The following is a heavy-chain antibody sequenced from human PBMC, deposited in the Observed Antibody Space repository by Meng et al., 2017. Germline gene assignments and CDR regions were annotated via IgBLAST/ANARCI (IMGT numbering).Heavy chain of an antibody. V-gene: IGHV4-4*02. CDR2: IYHSGST. CDR1: GGSNSSSNW. D-gene: IGHD4-17*01. Sequence: VPLQDWGRGLGKPSGTLSLTCPFSGGSNSSSNWWRWVRQPPGKALEWIGEIYHSGSTNYNPSLKSRVTISVDKSKNQFSLKLCSVTAADTAVYYCARGTDYGDYYFDYWGQGTLVTVSS. J-gene: IGHJ4*02. CDR3: ARGTDYGDYYFDY.